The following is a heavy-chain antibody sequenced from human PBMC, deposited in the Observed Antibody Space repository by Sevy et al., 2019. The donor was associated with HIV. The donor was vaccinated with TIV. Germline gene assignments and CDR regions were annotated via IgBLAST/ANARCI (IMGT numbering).Heavy chain of an antibody. D-gene: IGHD2-21*02. CDR1: GYTFTGHF. J-gene: IGHJ3*02. CDR2: INPNSGDT. Sequence: ASVKVSCKASGYTFTGHFMHWVRQAPGQGLEWMGRINPNSGDTIYAQKFQGRVTMTSDTSISTAYMDLSRLRSDDTAVYYCARDPLPATVVTPNAFDMWGQGTMVTVSS. CDR3: ARDPLPATVVTPNAFDM. V-gene: IGHV1-2*06.